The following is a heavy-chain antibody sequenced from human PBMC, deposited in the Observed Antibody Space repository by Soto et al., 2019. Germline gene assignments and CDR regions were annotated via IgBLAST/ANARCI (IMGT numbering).Heavy chain of an antibody. Sequence: QVQLQESGPGLVKPSQTLSLTCTVSGGSISSVGYYWSWIRQHPGKGLEWIGYIYYSGSTYYNPSLKRRVTISVDTSNNQFSLKLSSVTAADTAVYYCARDRGVVYSYGTGGFDYWGQGTLVTVSS. CDR3: ARDRGVVYSYGTGGFDY. D-gene: IGHD5-18*01. V-gene: IGHV4-31*03. CDR1: GGSISSVGYY. CDR2: IYYSGST. J-gene: IGHJ4*02.